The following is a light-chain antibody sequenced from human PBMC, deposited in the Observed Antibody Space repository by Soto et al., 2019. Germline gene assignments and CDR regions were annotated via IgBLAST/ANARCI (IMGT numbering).Light chain of an antibody. Sequence: QSVLTQPPSVSGAPGQRVTISCTGSGSNIGSGYDVHWYQELPGTAPKLLIYANNNRPSVVPDRFSGSKSGTSASLTITALQAEDEAYYYGQSYDDTLSGSVFGTGTKLTVL. CDR3: QSYDDTLSGSV. V-gene: IGLV1-40*01. CDR2: ANN. J-gene: IGLJ1*01. CDR1: GSNIGSGYD.